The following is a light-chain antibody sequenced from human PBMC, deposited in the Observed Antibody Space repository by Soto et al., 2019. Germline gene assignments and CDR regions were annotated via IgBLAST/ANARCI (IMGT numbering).Light chain of an antibody. J-gene: IGKJ3*01. CDR3: QQSYRGLT. CDR2: AAS. V-gene: IGKV1-39*01. Sequence: DIQMTQSPSSLSASVGDRVTITCRASQSISSYLNWYQQKPGKAPKLPIYAASSLQSGVPSRFSGSGSGTDFTLTISSLQPEDFATYYCQQSYRGLTFGPGTKVDIK. CDR1: QSISSY.